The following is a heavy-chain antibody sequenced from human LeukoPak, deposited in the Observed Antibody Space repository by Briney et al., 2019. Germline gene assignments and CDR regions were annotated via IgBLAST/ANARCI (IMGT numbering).Heavy chain of an antibody. CDR1: GGSISSYY. CDR3: ARDSTYYDILTGYRTYNWFDP. D-gene: IGHD3-9*01. CDR2: IYYSGST. V-gene: IGHV4-59*01. J-gene: IGHJ5*02. Sequence: SETLSLTCTVSGGSISSYYWSWIRQPPGKGLEWIGYIYYSGSTNYNPSLKSRVTISVDTSKNQFSLKLSSVTAADTAVYYCARDSTYYDILTGYRTYNWFDPWGQGTLVTVSS.